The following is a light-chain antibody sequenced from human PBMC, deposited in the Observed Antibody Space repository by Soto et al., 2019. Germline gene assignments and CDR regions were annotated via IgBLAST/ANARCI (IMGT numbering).Light chain of an antibody. Sequence: SVLTKPPSASGTPGQRVTISCSGSSSNIGSNSVNWYQQLPGAAPKLLIYSNNQRPSGVPDRFSGSKSGTSASLAISGLQSEDEADYYCAAWDDSLNGREVFGTGTKVTVL. CDR3: AAWDDSLNGREV. CDR1: SSNIGSNS. V-gene: IGLV1-44*01. J-gene: IGLJ1*01. CDR2: SNN.